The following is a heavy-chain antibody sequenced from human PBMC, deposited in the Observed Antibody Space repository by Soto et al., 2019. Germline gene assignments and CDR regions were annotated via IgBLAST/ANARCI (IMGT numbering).Heavy chain of an antibody. CDR3: ARSIAAGDSPYNWFDP. CDR1: GGSISSGGYY. Sequence: ASETLSLTCTVSGGSISSGGYYWSWIRQHPGKGLEWIGYIYYSGSTYYNPSLKSRVTISVDTSKNQFSLKLSSVTAADTAVYYCARSIAAGDSPYNWFDPWGQGTLVTVSS. CDR2: IYYSGST. J-gene: IGHJ5*02. D-gene: IGHD6-13*01. V-gene: IGHV4-31*03.